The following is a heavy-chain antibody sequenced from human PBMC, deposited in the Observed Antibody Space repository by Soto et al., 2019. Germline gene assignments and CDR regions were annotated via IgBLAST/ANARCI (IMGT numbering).Heavy chain of an antibody. CDR1: GFTFSTAW. CDR3: TTNPRDIVVVPAAMDFDY. V-gene: IGHV3-15*07. D-gene: IGHD2-2*01. Sequence: EVQLVESGGGLVKPGGSLRLSCAASGFTFSTAWMNWVRQAPGKWLEWVGRIKSKTDGGTTDYAAPVKGRFTISRDDSKNTLYLQMNSLKTEDTALYYCTTNPRDIVVVPAAMDFDYWGQGTLVTVSS. J-gene: IGHJ4*02. CDR2: IKSKTDGGTT.